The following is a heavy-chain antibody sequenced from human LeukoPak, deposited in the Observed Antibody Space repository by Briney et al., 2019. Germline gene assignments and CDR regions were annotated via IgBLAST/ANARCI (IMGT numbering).Heavy chain of an antibody. V-gene: IGHV4-34*01. CDR3: ARGAGFDGHCRPGGCDSGYFDA. CDR1: GHSFGRYY. J-gene: IGHJ4*02. D-gene: IGHD2-15*01. Sequence: QPSDPLSLTCAVYGHSFGRYYSQCAPQPPGKPLEYSSYINRAGTTNYNPSLKTRATLSIDTSKNQFSLRLTSVAAADTAVYFCARGAGFDGHCRPGGCDSGYFDAWGQGTPVSVSS. CDR2: INRAGTT.